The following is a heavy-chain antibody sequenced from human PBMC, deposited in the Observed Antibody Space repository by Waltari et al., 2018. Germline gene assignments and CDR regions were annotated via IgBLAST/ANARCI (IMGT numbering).Heavy chain of an antibody. D-gene: IGHD3-22*01. Sequence: QVQLVGFGGGVVKPGRSLRLSCEAPGFTFSSYAVPWAGQAPGKGLEWVGVISYDGSNKYYADYVKGRFTISRDNSKNTMYLQMNSLRTEDMAVYYCARDAKDSSGYFNDAFDMWGQGTMVTVS. V-gene: IGHV3-30*16. CDR1: GFTFSSYA. CDR3: ARDAKDSSGYFNDAFDM. CDR2: ISYDGSNK. J-gene: IGHJ3*02.